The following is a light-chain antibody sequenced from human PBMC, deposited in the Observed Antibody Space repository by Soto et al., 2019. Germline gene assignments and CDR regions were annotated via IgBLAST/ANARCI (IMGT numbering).Light chain of an antibody. J-gene: IGKJ3*01. V-gene: IGKV3-11*01. CDR1: QSVSSY. CDR2: DTS. Sequence: EIVLTQSPATLSLSPEERATLSCRASQSVSSYLAWYQQKPGQAPRLLIYDTSKRATGIPARFSGSGSGTDFTLTISSLEPEDFAVYYCQQRTYWPRSFTFGPGTKVDIK. CDR3: QQRTYWPRSFT.